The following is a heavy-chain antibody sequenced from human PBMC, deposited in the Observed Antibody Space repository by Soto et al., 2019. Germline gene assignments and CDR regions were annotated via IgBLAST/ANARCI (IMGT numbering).Heavy chain of an antibody. D-gene: IGHD5-12*01. CDR1: GFTFGSGA. J-gene: IGHJ4*02. V-gene: IGHV3-23*01. CDR2: ISGSDGST. Sequence: GGSLTLSCAANGFTFGSGALSWVRQAPGKWLEWVSVISGSDGSTYYADSVKGRFAISRDNSKSTLYLQMNSLGAEDTAVYYCAKHLENGYKSFDYWGQGT. CDR3: AKHLENGYKSFDY.